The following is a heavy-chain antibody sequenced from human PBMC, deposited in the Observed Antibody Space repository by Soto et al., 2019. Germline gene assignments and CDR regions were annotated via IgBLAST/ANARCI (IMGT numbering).Heavy chain of an antibody. CDR2: ISRNSSTK. J-gene: IGHJ6*03. V-gene: IGHV3-48*01. Sequence: GESLKISCAASGFTLSSYSINWVRQAPGKGLERCSYISRNSSTKYYAEHVKGRFTISRDNAKNSLYLQLNRLRAEDTAVYYCARAPVGGYYYYMDVWGKGTTVTVSS. CDR3: ARAPVGGYYYYMDV. CDR1: GFTLSSYS. D-gene: IGHD3-10*01.